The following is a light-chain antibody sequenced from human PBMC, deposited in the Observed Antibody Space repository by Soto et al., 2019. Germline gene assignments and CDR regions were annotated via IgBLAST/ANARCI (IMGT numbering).Light chain of an antibody. CDR1: QSISNY. V-gene: IGKV1-39*01. J-gene: IGKJ4*01. Sequence: DMAMTQSPSSLSASVGDRVTITCRASQSISNYLNWYQHKPGKVPKLLIYAASSLQSGVPTRFSGSGSGTDFTLTINSLQPEEIATYYCQQSDGTPLTFGGGTKIEIK. CDR3: QQSDGTPLT. CDR2: AAS.